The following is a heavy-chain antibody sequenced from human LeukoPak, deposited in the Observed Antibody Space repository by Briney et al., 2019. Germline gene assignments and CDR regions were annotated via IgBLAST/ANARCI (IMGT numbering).Heavy chain of an antibody. D-gene: IGHD5-24*01. CDR3: AMKAVPRPRLHDAFDF. CDR2: IRYDGSNK. CDR1: GFTFSSCG. Sequence: GGSPRLSCPASGFTFSSCGMHWVRQTPGKGLERVAFIRYDGSNKYYADSVQGRFTISRDNSKNTLYLQMNSLRADDTAVYYCAMKAVPRPRLHDAFDFWGQGTVVSVSS. J-gene: IGHJ3*01. V-gene: IGHV3-30*02.